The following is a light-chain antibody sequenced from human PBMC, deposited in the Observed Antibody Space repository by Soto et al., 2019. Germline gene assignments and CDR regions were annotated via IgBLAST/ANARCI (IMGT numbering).Light chain of an antibody. J-gene: IGKJ5*01. Sequence: EIVMTQSPATLSVSPGERATLSCRASQSVSSNLAWYQQKPGQAPRLLIYGASTRATGIPARFSGSGSGTEFTLTISGLQSEDFAFYYCQQYNNWLPITFGQGTRVEIK. V-gene: IGKV3-15*01. CDR1: QSVSSN. CDR2: GAS. CDR3: QQYNNWLPIT.